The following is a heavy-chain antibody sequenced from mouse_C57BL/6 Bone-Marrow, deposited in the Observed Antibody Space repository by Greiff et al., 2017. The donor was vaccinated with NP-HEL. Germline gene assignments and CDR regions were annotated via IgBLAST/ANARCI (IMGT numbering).Heavy chain of an antibody. D-gene: IGHD1-1*01. CDR2: ISNGGGST. J-gene: IGHJ4*01. Sequence: DVKLVESGGGLVQPGGSLKLSCAASGFTFSDYYMYWVRQTPETRLEWVAYISNGGGSTYYPDTVKGRFTISRDNAKNTLYLQMSRLKSEDTAMYYCARRIITTEEGAMDYWGQGTSVTVSS. CDR1: GFTFSDYY. CDR3: ARRIITTEEGAMDY. V-gene: IGHV5-12*01.